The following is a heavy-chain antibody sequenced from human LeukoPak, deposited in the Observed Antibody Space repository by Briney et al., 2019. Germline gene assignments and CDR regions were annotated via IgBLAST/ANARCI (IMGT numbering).Heavy chain of an antibody. CDR2: ISGSGGST. V-gene: IGHV3-23*01. CDR1: GFTFSSYA. CDR3: AKSGDGFGSGGSHRPGTRAFDI. D-gene: IGHD2-15*01. Sequence: GGSLRLSCAASGFTFSSYAMSWVRQAPGKGLEWVSAISGSGGSTYYADSVKGRFTISRDNSKNTLYLQMNSLRAEDTAVYYCAKSGDGFGSGGSHRPGTRAFDIWGQGTMVTVSS. J-gene: IGHJ3*02.